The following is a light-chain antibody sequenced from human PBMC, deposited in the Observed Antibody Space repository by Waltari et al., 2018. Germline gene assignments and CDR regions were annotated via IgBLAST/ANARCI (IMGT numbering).Light chain of an antibody. CDR3: YSYAGSSTVV. CDR2: EVT. J-gene: IGLJ2*01. Sequence: SALPTPAPVSGTPGPSITISCTGTTSAVGSYNPLSWYQQHPGKAPKLMIYEVTKQPSGVSNRFSGSKSGNTASLTIFGLRAEDEADYYCYSYAGSSTVVFGGGTKLTVL. V-gene: IGLV2-23*02. CDR1: TSAVGSYNP.